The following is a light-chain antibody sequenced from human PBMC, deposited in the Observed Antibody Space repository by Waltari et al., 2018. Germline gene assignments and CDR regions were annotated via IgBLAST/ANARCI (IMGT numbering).Light chain of an antibody. V-gene: IGKV1-5*01. CDR1: QTIRGW. CDR2: DAS. Sequence: DIQMTQSPSMLSASVGHRVTTPCRASQTIRGWLAWYQLKPGLAPKLLIYDASNLGGGVPSRFSGSGFGTNFTLTISSLQPDDFATYYCQQYSSFSTFGLGTKV. J-gene: IGKJ1*01. CDR3: QQYSSFST.